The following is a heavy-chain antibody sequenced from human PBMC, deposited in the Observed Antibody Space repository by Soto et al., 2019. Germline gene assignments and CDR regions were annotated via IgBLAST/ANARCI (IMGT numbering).Heavy chain of an antibody. V-gene: IGHV6-1*01. J-gene: IGHJ4*02. CDR3: ARWKSSAFDY. D-gene: IGHD1-1*01. CDR1: GDSIATNNVA. CDR2: TGYTSKWYN. Sequence: QVQLQQSGPGLVKPSQTLSVTCAISGDSIATNNVAWNWIRQSPSGGLEWLGRTGYTSKWYNDYAVSVRSRITINPDTSKNQFSLQLNSVSLDDTAVYYCARWKSSAFDYWGQGTLVTVSS.